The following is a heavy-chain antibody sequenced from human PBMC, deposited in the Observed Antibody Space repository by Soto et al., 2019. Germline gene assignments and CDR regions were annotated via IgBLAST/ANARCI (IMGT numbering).Heavy chain of an antibody. J-gene: IGHJ4*02. CDR2: IIPIFGTA. D-gene: IGHD6-13*01. V-gene: IGHV1-69*13. CDR3: ARGFCAGKGSPPDF. CDR1: GCPFSSSA. Sequence: SVRLFCKASGCPFSSSAISWLRQAPGHALEWMGGIIPIFGTANYAQKFQGRVTITADEYTSTAYMELSRLRAEDTAVYYCARGFCAGKGSPPDFWGQGSLVTVSS.